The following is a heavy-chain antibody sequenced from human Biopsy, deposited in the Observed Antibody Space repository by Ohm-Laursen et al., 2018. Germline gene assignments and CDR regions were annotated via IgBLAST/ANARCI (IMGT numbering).Heavy chain of an antibody. CDR1: GGSFSGTY. D-gene: IGHD3-3*01. CDR3: ARGEYYAYWSGARKLNYFDY. CDR2: INHSGST. J-gene: IGHJ4*02. V-gene: IGHV4-34*01. Sequence: SETLSLTCAVSGGSFSGTYWSWIRQTPGKGLEWIGEINHSGSTKYNPSFESRVTISVDTSKNQFSLNLFPVTAADAARYFCARGEYYAYWSGARKLNYFDYWGQGTLVIVSS.